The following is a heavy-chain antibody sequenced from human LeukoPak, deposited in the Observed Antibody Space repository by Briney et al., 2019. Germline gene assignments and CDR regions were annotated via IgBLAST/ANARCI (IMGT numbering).Heavy chain of an antibody. CDR2: ISYDGSNK. J-gene: IGHJ4*02. CDR3: AKGAFDY. CDR1: GFTFSSYG. Sequence: GSLRLSCAASGFTFSSYGMHWVRQAPGKGLEWVAVISYDGSNKYYADSVKGRFTISRDNSKNTLYLQMNSLRAEDTAVYYCAKGAFDYWGQGTLVTVSS. V-gene: IGHV3-30*18.